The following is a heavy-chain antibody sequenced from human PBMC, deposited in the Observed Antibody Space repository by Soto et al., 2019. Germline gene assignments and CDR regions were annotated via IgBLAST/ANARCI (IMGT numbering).Heavy chain of an antibody. CDR2: ISGSGGST. J-gene: IGHJ3*02. CDR3: AKDSHDSSGYYYPRSAFDI. Sequence: PGESLKISCAASGFTFSSYAMSWVRQAPGKGLEWVSAISGSGGSTYYADSVKGRFTISRDNSKNTLYLQMNSLRAEDTAVYYCAKDSHDSSGYYYPRSAFDIWGQGTMVTVSS. D-gene: IGHD3-22*01. V-gene: IGHV3-23*01. CDR1: GFTFSSYA.